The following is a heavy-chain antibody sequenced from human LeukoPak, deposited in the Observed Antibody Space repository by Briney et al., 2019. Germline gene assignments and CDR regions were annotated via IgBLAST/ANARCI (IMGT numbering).Heavy chain of an antibody. V-gene: IGHV3-23*01. J-gene: IGHJ4*02. Sequence: GGSLRLSCAASGFTFSSYAMSWVRQAPGKGLEWVSAISGSGGSTYYADSVKGRFTISRDNSKNTLYLQMNSLRAEDTAVYYCAKLRGYSSGWYIDYWGQGTLVTVSS. D-gene: IGHD6-19*01. CDR2: ISGSGGST. CDR1: GFTFSSYA. CDR3: AKLRGYSSGWYIDY.